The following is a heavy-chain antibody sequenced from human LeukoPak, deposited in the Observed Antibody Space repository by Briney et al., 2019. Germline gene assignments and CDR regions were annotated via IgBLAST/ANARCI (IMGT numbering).Heavy chain of an antibody. CDR2: ISSSSSYI. J-gene: IGHJ6*02. CDR3: ARDQYNYGGNRDYYGMDV. D-gene: IGHD4-23*01. CDR1: GFTFSSYS. V-gene: IGHV3-21*01. Sequence: GGSLRLSCAASGFTFSSYSMNWVRQAPGKGLEWVSSISSSSSYIYYADSVKGRFTISRDNAKNSLHLQMNSLRAEDTAVYYCARDQYNYGGNRDYYGMDVWGQGTTVTVSS.